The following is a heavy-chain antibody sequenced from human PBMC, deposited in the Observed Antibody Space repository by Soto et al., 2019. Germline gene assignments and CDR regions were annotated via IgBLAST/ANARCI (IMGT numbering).Heavy chain of an antibody. J-gene: IGHJ4*02. CDR1: GYSFTSYW. V-gene: IGHV5-51*01. D-gene: IGHD3-3*01. CDR2: IYPGDSDT. CDR3: ARRVDFWSGYYNDYFDY. Sequence: GESLKISCKGSGYSFTSYWIGWVRQMPGKGLEWMGIIYPGDSDTRYSPSFQGQVTISADKSISTAYLQWSSLKASDTAMYYCARRVDFWSGYYNDYFDYWGQGTLVTVSS.